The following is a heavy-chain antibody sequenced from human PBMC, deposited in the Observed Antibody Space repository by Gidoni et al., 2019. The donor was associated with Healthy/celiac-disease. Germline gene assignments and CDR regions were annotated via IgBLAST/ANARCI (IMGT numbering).Heavy chain of an antibody. CDR3: ARGALKYYYDSSGYQGLDY. Sequence: EVQLVESGGGLVQPGGSLRLSCAASGFTLSSYDRHWVRQATGKGLEWVSAIGTAGDTYYPGSVKGRFTISRETAKNSLYLQMNSLRAGDTAVYYCARGALKYYYDSSGYQGLDYWGQGTLVTVSS. CDR1: GFTLSSYD. CDR2: IGTAGDT. D-gene: IGHD3-22*01. V-gene: IGHV3-13*01. J-gene: IGHJ4*02.